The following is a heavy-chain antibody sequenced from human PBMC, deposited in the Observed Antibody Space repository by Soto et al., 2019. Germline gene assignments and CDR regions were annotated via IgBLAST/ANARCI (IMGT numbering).Heavy chain of an antibody. D-gene: IGHD3-3*01. V-gene: IGHV6-1*01. Sequence: PSQTLSLTCAISGDSVSSNSAAWNWIRQSPSRGLEWLGRTYYRSKWYNDYAVSVKGRITINPDTSKNQFSLQLSSVTPEYTAVYYCERDGVVFGPFDFCGQGTMVTVSS. CDR3: ERDGVVFGPFDF. CDR2: TYYRSKWYN. J-gene: IGHJ3*01. CDR1: GDSVSSNSAA.